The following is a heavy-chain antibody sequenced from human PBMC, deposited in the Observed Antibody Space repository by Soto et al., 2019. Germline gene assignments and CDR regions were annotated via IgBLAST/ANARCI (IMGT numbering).Heavy chain of an antibody. CDR2: MNPNSGNT. V-gene: IGHV1-8*01. CDR1: GYTFTSYD. J-gene: IGHJ6*02. D-gene: IGHD2-21*02. CDR3: ASLERYCGGDCTLGGDV. Sequence: GASVKVSCKASGYTFTSYDINWVRQATGQGLEWMGWMNPNSGNTGYAQKFQGRVTMTRNTSISTAHMELSSLRSEDTAVYYCASLERYCGGDCTLGGDVWGQGTTVTVSS.